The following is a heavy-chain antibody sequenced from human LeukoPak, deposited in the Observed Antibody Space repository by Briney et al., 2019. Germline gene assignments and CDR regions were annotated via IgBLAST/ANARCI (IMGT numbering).Heavy chain of an antibody. Sequence: PGGSLRLSCAASGFTFTNYWMSWVRQAPGEGLEWVANIKQDGSDKFYVDSVKGRFTISRDNAKNSLYLQMNSLRAEDTAVYYCARDIDYYYMDVWGKGTTVTVSS. D-gene: IGHD3-16*02. J-gene: IGHJ6*03. V-gene: IGHV3-7*01. CDR1: GFTFTNYW. CDR3: ARDIDYYYMDV. CDR2: IKQDGSDK.